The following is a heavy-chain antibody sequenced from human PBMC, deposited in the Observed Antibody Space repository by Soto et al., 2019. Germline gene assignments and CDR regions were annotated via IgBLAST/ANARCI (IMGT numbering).Heavy chain of an antibody. D-gene: IGHD1-7*01. CDR3: ARSYNWNYWLAGYMDV. V-gene: IGHV4-31*03. CDR2: IYYSGST. CDR1: GGSISSGGYY. J-gene: IGHJ6*03. Sequence: QVQLQESGPGLVKPSQTLSLTCTVSGGSISSGGYYWSWIRQHPGKGLEWIGYIYYSGSTYYNPSLKSRVTISVDTSKHQFSLKLSSVTAADTAVYYCARSYNWNYWLAGYMDVWGKGTTVTVSS.